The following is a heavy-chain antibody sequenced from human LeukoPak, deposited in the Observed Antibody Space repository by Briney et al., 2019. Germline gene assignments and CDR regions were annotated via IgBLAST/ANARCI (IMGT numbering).Heavy chain of an antibody. D-gene: IGHD6-19*01. CDR2: ISAYNGNT. Sequence: ASVKVSCKASGYTFTTYGISWVRQAPGQGLEWMGWISAYNGNTNYAQKLQSRVTMTTDTSTSTAYMELRSLRSDDTAVYYCARELSEYSSGWVIYGMDVWGQGTTVTVSS. J-gene: IGHJ6*02. V-gene: IGHV1-18*01. CDR1: GYTFTTYG. CDR3: ARELSEYSSGWVIYGMDV.